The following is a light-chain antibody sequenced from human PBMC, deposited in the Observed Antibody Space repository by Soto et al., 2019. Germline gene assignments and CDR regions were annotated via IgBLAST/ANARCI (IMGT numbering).Light chain of an antibody. CDR2: GAS. CDR1: QGISNY. CDR3: KQYKEWPPFT. Sequence: DRVTITCRASQGISNYLACYQRKPGQAPRLLILGASTRATGIPARFSGSGSGTEFTLSISSLQSEDFAVYYCKQYKEWPPFTFGQGTRLEIK. J-gene: IGKJ5*01. V-gene: IGKV3-15*01.